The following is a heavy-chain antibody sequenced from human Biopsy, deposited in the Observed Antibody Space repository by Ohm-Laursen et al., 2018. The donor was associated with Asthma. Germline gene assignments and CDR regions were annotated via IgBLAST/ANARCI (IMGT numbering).Heavy chain of an antibody. CDR1: GYTFIHFA. Sequence: GASVKVSCKASGYTFIHFAIHWVRQAPGQRLEWMGWINTNTGNPTYAQAYTGRFVFSLDTSVSTAYLRISSLKADDTAVYYCARGRYRGYDFDYWGQGSLVTVSS. CDR2: INTNTGNP. CDR3: ARGRYRGYDFDY. J-gene: IGHJ4*02. D-gene: IGHD5-12*01. V-gene: IGHV7-4-1*02.